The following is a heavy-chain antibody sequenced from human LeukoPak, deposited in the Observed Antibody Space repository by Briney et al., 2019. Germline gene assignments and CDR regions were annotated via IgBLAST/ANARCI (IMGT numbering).Heavy chain of an antibody. V-gene: IGHV3-7*01. D-gene: IGHD6-19*01. J-gene: IGHJ4*02. CDR3: ASFGYSSGWFFDY. CDR2: IKQDGSEK. Sequence: GGSLRLSCAASGFTFSSYWMSWVRQAPGKGLEWVANIKQDGSEKYYVDSVKGRFTISRDNAKSSLYLQMNSLRAEDTAVYYCASFGYSSGWFFDYWGQGTLVTVSS. CDR1: GFTFSSYW.